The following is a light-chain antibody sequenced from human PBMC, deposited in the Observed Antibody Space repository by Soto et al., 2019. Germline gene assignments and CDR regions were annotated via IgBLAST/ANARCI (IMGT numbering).Light chain of an antibody. J-gene: IGKJ4*01. V-gene: IGKV3-20*01. Sequence: EIVLTQSPGTLSLSPGERATLSCRASQSVSSSNLAWYQQKPGQPPRLPIYGASSRATGVPDRFSGSGSGTDFTLTINRLEPEDFAVYFCQQYGSSPLTFGGGTKVDIK. CDR2: GAS. CDR1: QSVSSSN. CDR3: QQYGSSPLT.